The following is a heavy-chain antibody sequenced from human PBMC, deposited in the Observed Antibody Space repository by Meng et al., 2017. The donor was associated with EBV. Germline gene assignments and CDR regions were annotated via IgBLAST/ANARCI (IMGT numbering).Heavy chain of an antibody. CDR2: FLPRLGAP. V-gene: IGHV1-69*01. D-gene: IGHD3-10*01. CDR1: GVPFRYYA. J-gene: IGHJ4*02. CDR3: ASESGRGYTPDY. Sequence: VHSEAEIYLPWSSVKVSRKTSGVPFRYYAISWVRQVPGQGLEWVGGFLPRLGAPNYEQTFHGRVKITADESKSTHYMDLSSLRSEDTAIYYCASESGRGYTPDYWGQGTLVTVSS.